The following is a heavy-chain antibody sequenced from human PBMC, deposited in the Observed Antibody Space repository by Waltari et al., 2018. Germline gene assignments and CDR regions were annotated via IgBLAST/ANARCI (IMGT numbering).Heavy chain of an antibody. V-gene: IGHV3-15*01. CDR1: GFPFANAW. CDR3: TTEGGRTLPMY. D-gene: IGHD2-2*01. J-gene: IGHJ4*02. Sequence: EVQLVESGGGLVKPGDSLRLSCVASGFPFANAWINWVRQAPGNGLAWVGRLKSKAEGGTTDYAEPVKGRCAISRDDSKDTAYLQMNSLKTEDTAMYFCTTEGGRTLPMYWGQGTLVTVSS. CDR2: LKSKAEGGTT.